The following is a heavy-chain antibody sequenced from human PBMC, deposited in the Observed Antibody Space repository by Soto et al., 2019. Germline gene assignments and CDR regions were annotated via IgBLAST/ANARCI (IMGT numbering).Heavy chain of an antibody. D-gene: IGHD1-26*01. CDR2: IYYSGST. CDR1: GGSISSSSYY. J-gene: IGHJ3*02. CDR3: ARLPEVGAIFYAFYI. V-gene: IGHV4-39*01. Sequence: PSETLSLTCTVSGGSISSSSYYWGWILQPPGKGLEWIGSIYYSGSTYYNPSLKSRVTISVDTSKNQFSLKLSSVTAADTAVYYCARLPEVGAIFYAFYIWGQGTMVTVSS.